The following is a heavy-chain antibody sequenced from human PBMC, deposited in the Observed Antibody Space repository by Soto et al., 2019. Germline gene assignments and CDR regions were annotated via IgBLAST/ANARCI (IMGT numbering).Heavy chain of an antibody. V-gene: IGHV1-18*03. D-gene: IGHD3-16*01. Sequence: AAVKDSFKASGYTFSSYGITWVRQAPGQGLEWMGWISVYNGNTNYAQKLQGRVTMTTDTSTSTAYMEVRSLRSDDMAGDYCARDCGSLWGKGTLVTVSS. J-gene: IGHJ1*01. CDR2: ISVYNGNT. CDR1: GYTFSSYG. CDR3: ARDCGSL.